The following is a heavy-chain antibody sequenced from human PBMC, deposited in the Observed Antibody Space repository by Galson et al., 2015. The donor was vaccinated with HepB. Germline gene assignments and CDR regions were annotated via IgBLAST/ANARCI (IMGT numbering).Heavy chain of an antibody. CDR1: GFTFSSYA. D-gene: IGHD5-18*01. V-gene: IGHV3-30-3*01. J-gene: IGHJ1*01. CDR2: ISYDGSNK. CDR3: ARSATRWVQPQAEYFQH. Sequence: SLRLSCAASGFTFSSYAMHWVRQAPGKGLEWVAVISYDGSNKYYADYVKGRFTISRDNSKNTLYLQMNSLRAEDTAVYYCARSATRWVQPQAEYFQHGVQGTLFTVSS.